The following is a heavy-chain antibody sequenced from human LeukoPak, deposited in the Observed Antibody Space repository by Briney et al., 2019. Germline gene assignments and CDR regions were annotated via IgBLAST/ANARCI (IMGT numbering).Heavy chain of an antibody. D-gene: IGHD3-10*01. CDR1: GFTFSNAW. CDR2: ISSSSSTI. CDR3: ARPHNSWYGSSSRGIFDY. Sequence: TGGSLRLSCAVSGFTFSNAWMTWVRQAPGKGLEWVSYISSSSSTIYYADSVKGRFTISRDNAKNSLYLQMNSLRAEDTAVYYCARPHNSWYGSSSRGIFDYWGQGTLVTVSS. V-gene: IGHV3-48*04. J-gene: IGHJ4*02.